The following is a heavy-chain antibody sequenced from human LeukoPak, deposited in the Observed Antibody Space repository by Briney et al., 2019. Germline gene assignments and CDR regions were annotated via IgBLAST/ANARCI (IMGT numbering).Heavy chain of an antibody. Sequence: GGSLRLSCAASGFTFSSYSMNWVRQAPGKGLEWVSYISSSSSTIYYADSVKGRFTISRDNAKNSLYLQMSSLRAEDTAVYYCARERRQWQPFDIWGQGTMVTVSS. CDR3: ARERRQWQPFDI. J-gene: IGHJ3*02. CDR1: GFTFSSYS. CDR2: ISSSSSTI. V-gene: IGHV3-48*04. D-gene: IGHD6-19*01.